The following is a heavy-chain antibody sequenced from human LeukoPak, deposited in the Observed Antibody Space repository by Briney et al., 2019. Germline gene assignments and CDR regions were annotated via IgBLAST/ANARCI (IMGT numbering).Heavy chain of an antibody. V-gene: IGHV1-46*01. Sequence: ASVKVSCKASGYTFTGYYMHWVRQAPGQGLEWMGIINPSGGSTNYAQKFQGRLTMTSDMSTTTVYMELSSLTSEDTAVYYCARPGSGSYLYYFDYWGQGTLVTVSS. J-gene: IGHJ4*02. CDR3: ARPGSGSYLYYFDY. CDR2: INPSGGST. D-gene: IGHD1-26*01. CDR1: GYTFTGYY.